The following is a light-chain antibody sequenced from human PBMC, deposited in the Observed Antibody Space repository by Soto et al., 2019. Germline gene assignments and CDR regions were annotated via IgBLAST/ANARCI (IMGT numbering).Light chain of an antibody. Sequence: QSALTQPPSVSAAPGQKVTISCSGSNSNIGDNYVSWYRQLPGTAPKLLIYDNNKRPSGIPDRFSGSKSGTSATLGITGLQTGDEADYYCGTWDSSLSAGLFGGGTKLTVL. CDR1: NSNIGDNY. CDR2: DNN. J-gene: IGLJ2*01. CDR3: GTWDSSLSAGL. V-gene: IGLV1-51*01.